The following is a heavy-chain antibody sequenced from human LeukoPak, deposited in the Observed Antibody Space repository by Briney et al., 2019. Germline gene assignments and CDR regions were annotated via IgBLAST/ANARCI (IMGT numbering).Heavy chain of an antibody. CDR1: GGSISSGSYY. D-gene: IGHD2-15*01. CDR2: IYTSGST. V-gene: IGHV4-61*02. Sequence: SQTLSLTCTVSGGSISSGSYYWSWIRQPGGKGLEWIERIYTSGSTNYNPSLKSRVTISVDTSKNQFSLKLSSVTAADTAVYYCARGPRVVAATARGGYYYYYYMDVWGKGTTVTISS. CDR3: ARGPRVVAATARGGYYYYYYMDV. J-gene: IGHJ6*03.